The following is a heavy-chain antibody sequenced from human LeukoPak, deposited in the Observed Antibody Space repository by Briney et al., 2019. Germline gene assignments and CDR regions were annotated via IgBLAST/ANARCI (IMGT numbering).Heavy chain of an antibody. CDR3: VKDMKIKAAGYYFDY. CDR1: GFTFSDYG. V-gene: IGHV3-30*18. CDR2: IANDGRGK. D-gene: IGHD6-13*01. Sequence: GRSLRLSCAASGFTFSDYGMHWVRQAPGKGLERVAVIANDGRGKKYADSVRGRFTISRDNSKNTVYLQMNSLRAEDTAVFYCVKDMKIKAAGYYFDYWGQGTLVTVSS. J-gene: IGHJ4*02.